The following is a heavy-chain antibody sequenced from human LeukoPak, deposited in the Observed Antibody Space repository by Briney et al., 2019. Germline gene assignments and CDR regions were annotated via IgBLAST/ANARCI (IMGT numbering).Heavy chain of an antibody. D-gene: IGHD1-26*01. CDR2: ISSSGSTI. Sequence: PGGSLRLSCAASGFTFSDYYMSWIRRAPGKGLEWVSYISSSGSTIYYADSVKSRFTISRDNAKNSLYLQMNSLRAEDTAVYYCARVIIVGATHDAFDIWGQGTMVTASS. J-gene: IGHJ3*02. V-gene: IGHV3-11*01. CDR3: ARVIIVGATHDAFDI. CDR1: GFTFSDYY.